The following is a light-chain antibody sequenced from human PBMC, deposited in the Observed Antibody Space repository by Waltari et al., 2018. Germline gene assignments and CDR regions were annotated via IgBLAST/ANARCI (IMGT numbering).Light chain of an antibody. J-gene: IGLJ7*01. V-gene: IGLV7-46*01. Sequence: QAVVTQEPSLTVSPGGTVTLTCGSSTGTVTSAHHPYWFQQKPGQAPRTLIYATNNKLSWTPARFSGSLLGDKAALTLSGAQPEDEAEYYFFLSYSGYLVFGGGTQLTVL. CDR3: FLSYSGYLV. CDR1: TGTVTSAHH. CDR2: ATN.